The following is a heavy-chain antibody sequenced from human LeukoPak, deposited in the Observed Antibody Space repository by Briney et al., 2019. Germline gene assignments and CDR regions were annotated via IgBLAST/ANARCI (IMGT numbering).Heavy chain of an antibody. D-gene: IGHD3-22*01. CDR1: GGYISSYY. J-gene: IGHJ4*02. CDR3: ARDYYDGSGYYGFDY. V-gene: IGHV4-59*01. Sequence: SETLSLTCTVSGGYISSYYWSWIRQPPGKGLEWIGYIHYSGSTNYNRSLKSRVTISIDTSKNQFSLKLTSVTAADTAVYYCARDYYDGSGYYGFDYWGQGTLVTVSS. CDR2: IHYSGST.